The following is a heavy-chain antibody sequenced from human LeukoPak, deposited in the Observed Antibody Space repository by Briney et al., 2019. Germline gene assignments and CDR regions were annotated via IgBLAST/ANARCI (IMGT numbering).Heavy chain of an antibody. V-gene: IGHV1-2*02. CDR2: INPHSGDT. CDR3: ARVYYAFTSAGDFDS. Sequence: GASVKVSCKASGYTFTGYYMHWVRQAPGQGLEWMGWINPHSGDTNYAQLFQGRVTLTRDTSISTFYMELSRLRSDDTAVYYCARVYYAFTSAGDFDSWGQGTLLTVSS. CDR1: GYTFTGYY. D-gene: IGHD3-3*01. J-gene: IGHJ4*02.